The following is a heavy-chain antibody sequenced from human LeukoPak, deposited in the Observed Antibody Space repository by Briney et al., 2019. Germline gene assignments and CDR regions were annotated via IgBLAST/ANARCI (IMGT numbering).Heavy chain of an antibody. CDR1: GGSISSSSYY. V-gene: IGHV4-39*07. CDR2: IYYSGST. D-gene: IGHD3-22*01. J-gene: IGHJ4*02. Sequence: KSSETLSLTCTVSGGSISSSSYYWGWIRQPPRKGLEWIGSIYYSGSTYYNPSLKSRVTISVDTSKNQFSLKLSSVTAADTAVYYCAPQRGYDSNGYYFDYWGQGTLVTVSS. CDR3: APQRGYDSNGYYFDY.